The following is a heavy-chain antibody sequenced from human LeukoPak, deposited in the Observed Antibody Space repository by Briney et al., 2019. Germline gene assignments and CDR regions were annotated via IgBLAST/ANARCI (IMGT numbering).Heavy chain of an antibody. D-gene: IGHD4-17*01. CDR1: GGSISSYY. CDR3: ARHSSYGDVPLY. Sequence: PSETLSLTCTVSGGSISSYYWSWIRQPPGKGLEWIGYIYYSGSTNYNPSLKSRVTISVDTSKNQSSLKLSSATAADTAVYYCARHSSYGDVPLYWGQGTLVTVSS. J-gene: IGHJ4*02. V-gene: IGHV4-59*08. CDR2: IYYSGST.